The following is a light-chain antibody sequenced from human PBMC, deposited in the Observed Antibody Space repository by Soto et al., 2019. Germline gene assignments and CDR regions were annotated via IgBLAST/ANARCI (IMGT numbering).Light chain of an antibody. CDR3: SLYTSSTAYV. CDR2: EVS. J-gene: IGLJ1*01. CDR1: SSDVGGYNY. V-gene: IGLV2-14*01. Sequence: QSVLTQPASVSGSPGQSITISCTGTSSDVGGYNYVSWYQLHPGKAPKLMVYEVSNRPSGVSNRFSGSKSGNTASLTISGLQAEDEADYYCSLYTSSTAYVFGTGTKVT.